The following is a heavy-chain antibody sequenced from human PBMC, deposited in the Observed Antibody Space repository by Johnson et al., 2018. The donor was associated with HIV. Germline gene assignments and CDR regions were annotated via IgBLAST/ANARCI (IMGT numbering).Heavy chain of an antibody. V-gene: IGHV3-7*01. D-gene: IGHD2-15*01. CDR1: GFIFSGYW. CDR3: ATDIVVVLAVTGTGAAFDI. Sequence: VQLVESGGGLVQPGGSLRLSCAASGFIFSGYWMNWVRQAPGKGLEWVANIKEDGSEKYYVDSVKGRFTISRDNAKNSLYLQMNSLRAEDTAVYYCATDIVVVLAVTGTGAAFDIWGQGTMVTVSS. CDR2: IKEDGSEK. J-gene: IGHJ3*02.